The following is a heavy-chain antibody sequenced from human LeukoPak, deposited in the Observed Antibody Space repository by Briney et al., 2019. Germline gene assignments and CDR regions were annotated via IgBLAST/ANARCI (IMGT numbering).Heavy chain of an antibody. V-gene: IGHV3-48*04. CDR1: GFTFSTYS. D-gene: IGHD3-10*01. J-gene: IGHJ6*03. CDR2: ISSSSSTI. CDR3: ARAYAWSYYYYMDV. Sequence: GGSLRLSCAASGFTFSTYSMNWVRQAPGKGLEWVSYISSSSSTIYYADSVKGRFTISRDNAKNLVYLQMNSLRAEDTAVYYCARAYAWSYYYYMDVSGKGTTITVSS.